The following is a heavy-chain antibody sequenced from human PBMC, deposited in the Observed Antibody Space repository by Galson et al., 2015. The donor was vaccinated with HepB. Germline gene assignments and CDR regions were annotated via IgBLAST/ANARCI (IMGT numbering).Heavy chain of an antibody. CDR2: TYYRSKWYN. CDR3: ARDQDSIAAGGFDY. CDR1: GDSVSSHSAA. D-gene: IGHD6-13*01. V-gene: IGHV6-1*01. Sequence: CAISGDSVSSHSAAWNWIRQSPSRGLEWLGRTYYRSKWYNDYAVSVKSRITINPDTSKNQFSLQLNSVTPEDTAVYYCARDQDSIAAGGFDYWGQGTLVTVSS. J-gene: IGHJ4*02.